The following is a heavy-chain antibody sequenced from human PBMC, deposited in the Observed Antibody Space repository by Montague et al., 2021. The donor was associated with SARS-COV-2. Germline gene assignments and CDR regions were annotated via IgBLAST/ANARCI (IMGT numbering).Heavy chain of an antibody. V-gene: IGHV4-39*01. CDR2: IYYIGTT. Sequence: SETLSLTCSVSGGSISSRSYYWGWIRQPPGKGLECVGSIYYIGTTFYNPSLKSRLAISIDTSKNQFSLKVTSVTAADTGVYYCARGATTGPGSWFDPWGQGTLVTVSS. D-gene: IGHD1-1*01. J-gene: IGHJ5*02. CDR1: GGSISSRSYY. CDR3: ARGATTGPGSWFDP.